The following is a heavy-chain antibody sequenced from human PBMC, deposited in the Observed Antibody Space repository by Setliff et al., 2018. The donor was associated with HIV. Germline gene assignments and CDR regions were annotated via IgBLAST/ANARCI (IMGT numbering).Heavy chain of an antibody. CDR2: TYTSENT. V-gene: IGHV4-34*01. D-gene: IGHD3-3*01. J-gene: IGHJ5*02. Sequence: PSETLSLTCAVYGGSLSDYYWSWIRQPPGKGLEWIGRTYTSENTNYNPSFKSRVTISVDVSKNQFSLKLPSVTAADTAVYFCARGGAYYDFWSGWRNWFDPWGQGTLVTVSS. CDR1: GGSLSDYY. CDR3: ARGGAYYDFWSGWRNWFDP.